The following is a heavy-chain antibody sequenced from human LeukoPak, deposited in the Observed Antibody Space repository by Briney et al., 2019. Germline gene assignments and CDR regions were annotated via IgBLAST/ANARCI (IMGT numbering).Heavy chain of an antibody. D-gene: IGHD5-24*01. CDR1: GFTFSNAW. V-gene: IGHV3-7*04. CDR2: IKQDGSKK. CDR3: TRVGYIDEGIDY. Sequence: GGSLRLSCAASGFTFSNAWMTWVRQAPGKGLEWVANIKQDGSKKSYVDSVKGRFTISRDNAKNSLYLQMNSLRAEDTAIYYCTRVGYIDEGIDYWGQGTVVTVSS. J-gene: IGHJ4*02.